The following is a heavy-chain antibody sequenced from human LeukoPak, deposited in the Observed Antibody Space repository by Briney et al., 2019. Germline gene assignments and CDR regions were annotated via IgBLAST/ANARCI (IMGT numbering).Heavy chain of an antibody. D-gene: IGHD6-19*01. CDR3: ARGDSSGLFDY. V-gene: IGHV1-69*05. Sequence: WMGVIIPIFGTANYAQKFQGRVTITTDESTSTAYMELSSLRSEDTAVYYCARGDSSGLFDYWGQGTLVTVSS. CDR2: IIPIFGTA. J-gene: IGHJ4*02.